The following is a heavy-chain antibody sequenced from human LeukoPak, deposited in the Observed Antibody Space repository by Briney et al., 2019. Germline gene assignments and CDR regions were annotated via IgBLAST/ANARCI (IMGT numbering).Heavy chain of an antibody. CDR2: IKAGNGDT. V-gene: IGHV1-3*01. D-gene: IGHD2-21*01. J-gene: IGHJ4*02. CDR3: ARDDCGDTCYPGRY. Sequence: ASVTVSCKASGYIFTKYVVHWVRQAPGQRPEWMGWIKAGNGDTKYSQNFQDRLTITRDTSASTVYMELSSLTSEDTALYYCARDDCGDTCYPGRYWGQGTLVTVSS. CDR1: GYIFTKYV.